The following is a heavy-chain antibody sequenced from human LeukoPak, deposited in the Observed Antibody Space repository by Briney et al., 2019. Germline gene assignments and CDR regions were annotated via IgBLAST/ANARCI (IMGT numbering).Heavy chain of an antibody. CDR3: ARGGLDGWIHLWPSSHFDY. CDR2: IRRDGSET. Sequence: GGSLRLSCAASGFTFSSSWMNWVRQAPGKGLVWVANIRRDGSETYYVDSVKGRFTISRDNARNSLYLQMSSLRVEDTAVYYCARGGLDGWIHLWPSSHFDYWGQGTLVTVSS. CDR1: GFTFSSSW. V-gene: IGHV3-7*01. J-gene: IGHJ4*02. D-gene: IGHD5-18*01.